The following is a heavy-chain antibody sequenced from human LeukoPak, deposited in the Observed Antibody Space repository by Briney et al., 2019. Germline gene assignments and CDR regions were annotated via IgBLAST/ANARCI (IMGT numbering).Heavy chain of an antibody. V-gene: IGHV3-20*04. CDR2: LTWNAGST. CDR1: GFNFDDYG. Sequence: GGSLRLSCAASGFNFDDYGMSWVRQAPGKGLEWVSALTWNAGSTGYADSVKGRFIISRDNAKNSLYLQMNSLRAEDTALYYCARFVDYYDSSGYSYFDYWGQGTLVTVSS. J-gene: IGHJ4*02. CDR3: ARFVDYYDSSGYSYFDY. D-gene: IGHD3-22*01.